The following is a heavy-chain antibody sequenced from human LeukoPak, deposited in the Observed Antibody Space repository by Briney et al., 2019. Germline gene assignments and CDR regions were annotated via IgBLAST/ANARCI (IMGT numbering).Heavy chain of an antibody. D-gene: IGHD2-15*01. J-gene: IGHJ4*02. CDR2: IYHTGTT. CDR1: GGSIGTYY. CDR3: ARSPGLGYSGGSCHFDY. Sequence: SETLSLTCSVSGGSIGTYYWSRIRQPPGKGLEYLGYIYHTGTTSYNPSLKSRVTISVDTSKNQFSLRLSSVTAADTALYYCARSPGLGYSGGSCHFDYWGQGILVTVSS. V-gene: IGHV4-59*08.